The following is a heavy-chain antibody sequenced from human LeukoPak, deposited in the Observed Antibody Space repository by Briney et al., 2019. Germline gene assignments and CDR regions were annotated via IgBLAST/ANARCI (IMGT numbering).Heavy chain of an antibody. CDR2: IRGSGGSI. D-gene: IGHD3-10*01. Sequence: GSPLTLSCAASGFTFSSYGMHWLRQSPRKGLEWLSTIRGSGGSIYYRDSEEAMFTISRDNSKNTLYLEMNSVRAEDTAVYYCAKDLDMVRGCHFDHWGQGTLFSQSS. CDR1: GFTFSSYG. CDR3: AKDLDMVRGCHFDH. V-gene: IGHV3-23*01. J-gene: IGHJ4*02.